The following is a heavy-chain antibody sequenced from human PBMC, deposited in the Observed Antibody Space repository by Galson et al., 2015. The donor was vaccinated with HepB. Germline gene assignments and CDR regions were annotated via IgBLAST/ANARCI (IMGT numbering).Heavy chain of an antibody. CDR3: ARGKVGVNSVYYYGMDV. D-gene: IGHD3-10*01. J-gene: IGHJ6*02. CDR1: GFNVYDNY. V-gene: IGHV3-53*01. Sequence: SLRLSCAVSGFNVYDNYVSWVRQAPGKGLEWVSIIYGGVTTYYSDSLRGRSTISRHNSKNTVYLEMWRLGAGDTAVYYCARGKVGVNSVYYYGMDVWGQGTTVVVS. CDR2: IYGGVTT.